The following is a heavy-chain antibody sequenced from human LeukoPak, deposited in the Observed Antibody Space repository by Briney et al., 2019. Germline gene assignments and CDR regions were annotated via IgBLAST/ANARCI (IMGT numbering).Heavy chain of an antibody. CDR1: GFTVSSNY. V-gene: IGHV3-53*04. CDR2: ISSGGET. CDR3: ARGVQSEP. Sequence: GGSLRLSCAASGFTVSSNYMSWVRQAPGKGLEWGLVISSGGETYYADSVKGRFTISRHNSKNTVYLQMSSLRIEDTAVYYCARGVQSEPWGQGTLVTVSS. J-gene: IGHJ5*02.